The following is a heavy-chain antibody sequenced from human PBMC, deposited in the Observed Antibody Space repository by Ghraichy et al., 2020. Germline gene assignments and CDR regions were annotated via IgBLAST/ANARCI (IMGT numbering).Heavy chain of an antibody. Sequence: GGSLRLSCAASGFTFSDYYMTWIRQAPGKGLECVSYISSSSGYTNYADSVKGRFTISRDNAKNSLYLQMNSLRPEDTAVYYCVRDETRMFYDNGDYYPDAFDIWGQGTMVTVSS. J-gene: IGHJ3*02. CDR1: GFTFSDYY. V-gene: IGHV3-11*06. CDR3: VRDETRMFYDNGDYYPDAFDI. CDR2: ISSSSGYT. D-gene: IGHD3-22*01.